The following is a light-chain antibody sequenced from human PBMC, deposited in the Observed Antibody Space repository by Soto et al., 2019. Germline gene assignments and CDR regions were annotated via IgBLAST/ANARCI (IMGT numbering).Light chain of an antibody. CDR3: HHYGSLGT. CDR1: QSVSSNY. V-gene: IGKV3-20*01. CDR2: GAS. Sequence: EIVLTQSPGTLSLSPGERATLSCRASQSVSSNYLAWYQQKPGQAPRLLIFGASSRATGIPDRFSGSGSGTDFTLTIRRLEPEDFALYYCHHYGSLGTFGQGTKVELK. J-gene: IGKJ1*01.